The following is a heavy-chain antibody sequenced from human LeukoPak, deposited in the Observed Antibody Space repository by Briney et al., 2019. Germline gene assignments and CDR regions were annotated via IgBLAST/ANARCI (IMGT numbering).Heavy chain of an antibody. CDR3: AKDLRVSLLLWFGQRPDNWFDP. CDR1: GFTFSSYA. V-gene: IGHV3-23*01. CDR2: ISGSGGRT. J-gene: IGHJ5*02. D-gene: IGHD3-10*01. Sequence: GGSLRLSCAASGFTFSSYAMSWVRQAPGKGLEWVSAISGSGGRTYYADSVKGRFTISRDNSKNTLYLQMNSLRAEDTAVYYCAKDLRVSLLLWFGQRPDNWFDPWGQGTLVTVSS.